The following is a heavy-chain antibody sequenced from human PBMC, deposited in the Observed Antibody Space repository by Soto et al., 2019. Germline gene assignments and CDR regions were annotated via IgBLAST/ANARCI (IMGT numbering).Heavy chain of an antibody. V-gene: IGHV3-9*01. CDR2: ISWNSGNI. Sequence: EVQLVESGGGLVQPGRSLRLSCAASGFTFDDYAMHWVRQAPGKGLEWVSGISWNSGNIGYADSVKGRFTISRDNAKNXLYLQMNSLRAEDTALYYCAKAYYSSGTYYNNWFDPWGQGTLVTVSS. J-gene: IGHJ5*02. CDR1: GFTFDDYA. CDR3: AKAYYSSGTYYNNWFDP. D-gene: IGHD3-10*01.